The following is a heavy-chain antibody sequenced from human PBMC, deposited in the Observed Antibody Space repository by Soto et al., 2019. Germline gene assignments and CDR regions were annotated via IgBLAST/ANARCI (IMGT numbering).Heavy chain of an antibody. CDR1: GGSISSYY. D-gene: IGHD2-2*03. J-gene: IGHJ4*02. CDR2: IYYSGST. CDR3: ARDGYCSSTSCYPPE. Sequence: PSETLSLTCTVSGGSISSYYWSWIRQPPGKGLEWIGYIYYSGSTNYNPSLKSRVTISVDTSKNQFSLKLSSVTAADTAVYYCARDGYCSSTSCYPPEWGQGTLVTVSS. V-gene: IGHV4-59*01.